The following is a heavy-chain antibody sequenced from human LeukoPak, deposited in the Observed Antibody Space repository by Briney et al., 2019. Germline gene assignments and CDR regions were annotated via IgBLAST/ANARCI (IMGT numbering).Heavy chain of an antibody. V-gene: IGHV1-8*01. CDR1: GYTFTSYD. CDR2: MNPNSGNT. CDR3: ARVPTYPMIAATGTGGGDY. J-gene: IGHJ4*02. Sequence: ASVKVSCKASGYTFTSYDINWVRQATGQGLEWMGWMNPNSGNTGFAQKFQGRGTMTRNTSISTAYMELSSLRSEDTAVYYCARVPTYPMIAATGTGGGDYWGQGTLVTVSS. D-gene: IGHD6-13*01.